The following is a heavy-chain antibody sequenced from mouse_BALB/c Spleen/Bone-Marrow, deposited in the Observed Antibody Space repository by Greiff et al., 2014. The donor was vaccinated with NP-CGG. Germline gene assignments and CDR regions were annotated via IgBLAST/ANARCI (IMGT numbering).Heavy chain of an antibody. V-gene: IGHV1S56*01. CDR2: IYPGNVNT. CDR3: ARRFITTTHWYFDV. Sequence: LQESGPELVKPGASVRISCKASGFTFTSYFIHWMKERPGQGLEWIGWIYPGNVNTNYNEKFKGKATLTADKSSTTAYMQLSSLTSEDSAVYFCARRFITTTHWYFDVWGAGTTVTVSS. D-gene: IGHD1-2*01. J-gene: IGHJ1*01. CDR1: GFTFTSYF.